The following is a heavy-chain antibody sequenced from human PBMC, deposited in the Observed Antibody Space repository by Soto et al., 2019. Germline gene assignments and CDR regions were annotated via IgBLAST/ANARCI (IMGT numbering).Heavy chain of an antibody. CDR2: IYYSGKT. Sequence: PSETLSLTCTVSGGSFSTYYWSWIRQPPGRGLEWLGYIYYSGKTNYSPSLKSRVTISVDTSKNQFSLKLSSLTAADTAVYYCARLGPINWDDSIWGQGILVTVSS. CDR3: ARLGPINWDDSI. D-gene: IGHD1-1*01. V-gene: IGHV4-59*08. J-gene: IGHJ4*02. CDR1: GGSFSTYY.